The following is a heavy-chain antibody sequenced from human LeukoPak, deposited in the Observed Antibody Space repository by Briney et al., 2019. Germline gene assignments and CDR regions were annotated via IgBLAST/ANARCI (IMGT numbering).Heavy chain of an antibody. CDR3: AKCQANSDAFDI. CDR1: GFTFSSYA. J-gene: IGHJ3*02. Sequence: GGSLRLSCAASGFTFSSYAMSWVRQAPGKGLEWVSAISGSGGSTYYADSVKGRFTISRDNSKNTLYLQMNGLRAEDTAVYYCAKCQANSDAFDIWGQGTMVTVSS. D-gene: IGHD4-23*01. V-gene: IGHV3-23*01. CDR2: ISGSGGST.